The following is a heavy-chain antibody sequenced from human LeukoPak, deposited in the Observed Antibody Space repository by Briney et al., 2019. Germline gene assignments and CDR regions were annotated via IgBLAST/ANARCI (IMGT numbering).Heavy chain of an antibody. CDR3: ARHSSSNWISRFDV. CDR1: GGSIGSNQYS. D-gene: IGHD6-19*01. CDR2: VYYSGST. V-gene: IGHV4-39*01. J-gene: IGHJ6*02. Sequence: SEALSLNCVVSGGSIGSNQYSWVWIRQSPGKGLEWIGSVYYSGSTNKNPSLKSRLSMSVDTSVDQFSLKMASVTAADTALYYCARHSSSNWISRFDVWGQGITVTVSS.